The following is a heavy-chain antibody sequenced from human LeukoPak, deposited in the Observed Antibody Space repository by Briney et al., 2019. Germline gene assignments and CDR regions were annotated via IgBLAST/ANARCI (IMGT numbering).Heavy chain of an antibody. CDR3: AGAGDDDS. Sequence: SQTLSLTCTVSGGSISNGAYYWSWIRQPPGKGLEWIGYIYYSGSTYYNPSLKSRVTMPIDTSKNQFSLRLNSVTAADTAVYYCAGAGDDDSWGQGTLVTVSS. D-gene: IGHD1-14*01. CDR1: GGSISNGAYY. CDR2: IYYSGST. J-gene: IGHJ4*02. V-gene: IGHV4-31*03.